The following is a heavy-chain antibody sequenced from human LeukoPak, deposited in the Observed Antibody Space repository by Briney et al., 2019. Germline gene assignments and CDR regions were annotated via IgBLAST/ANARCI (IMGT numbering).Heavy chain of an antibody. CDR3: ARGFSVDTAMPGGGY. CDR2: ISSSSSTI. CDR1: GFTFSNYA. V-gene: IGHV3-48*04. Sequence: GGSLRLSCAASGFTFSNYAMHWVRQAPGKGLEWVSYISSSSSTIYYADSVKGRFTISRDNAKNSLYLQMNSLRAEDTAVYYCARGFSVDTAMPGGGYWGQGTLVTVSS. J-gene: IGHJ4*02. D-gene: IGHD5-18*01.